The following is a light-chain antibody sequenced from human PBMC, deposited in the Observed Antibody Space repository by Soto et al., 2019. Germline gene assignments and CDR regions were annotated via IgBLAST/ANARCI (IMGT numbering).Light chain of an antibody. CDR2: GVS. V-gene: IGLV2-14*03. CDR3: SSFTGTTTLDV. J-gene: IGLJ1*01. Sequence: QSVLTQPASVSGSPGQSITISCTGTSSDVGAYKYVSWYQQHPGKVPKLIIYGVSNRPSGVSNRFSGSKSGNTAFLTISGLQPEDEADYNCSSFTGTTTLDVFGTGTKVTVL. CDR1: SSDVGAYKY.